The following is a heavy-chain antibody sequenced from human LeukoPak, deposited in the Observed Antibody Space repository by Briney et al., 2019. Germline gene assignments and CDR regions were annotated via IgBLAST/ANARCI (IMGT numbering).Heavy chain of an antibody. CDR1: GFTFSSYT. CDR3: AKDGGY. Sequence: GGSLRLSCAASGFTFSSYTMHWVRQAPDKGLEWVAVISHDGGNKYYADSVKGRFTISRDNSKDTLYLQMNSLRAEDTAVYYCAKDGGYWGQGTLVTVSS. D-gene: IGHD3-3*01. J-gene: IGHJ4*02. CDR2: ISHDGGNK. V-gene: IGHV3-30-3*01.